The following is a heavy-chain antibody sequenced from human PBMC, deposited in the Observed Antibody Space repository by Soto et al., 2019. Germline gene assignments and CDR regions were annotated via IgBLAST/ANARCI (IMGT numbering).Heavy chain of an antibody. J-gene: IGHJ4*02. D-gene: IGHD6-19*01. CDR1: GDSMSSSDYY. CDR2: IYYSGST. CDR3: ARRTVNIRTFYSGLKTHCFDY. V-gene: IGHV4-39*01. Sequence: QLQVHESGPGLVKPSETLSLTCAVSGDSMSSSDYYWGWIRQPPGKGLEWIGSIYYSGSTYYNPSLQSRVAISVDTSKNQFSLKLKSVTAADTAIYYCARRTVNIRTFYSGLKTHCFDYWGQGAPVTVSS.